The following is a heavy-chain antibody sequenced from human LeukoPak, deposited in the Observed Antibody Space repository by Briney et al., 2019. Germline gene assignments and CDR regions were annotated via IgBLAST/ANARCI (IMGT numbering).Heavy chain of an antibody. Sequence: PGGSLGLSCAASGFTFSNAWMTWVRQAPGKGLESVGRIKSKTDGGTTDYAEPVKGRFTVSRDDSKNTLYLQMNTLKTEDTAVYYCILASAGPAYWGQGTLVTVSS. CDR1: GFTFSNAW. V-gene: IGHV3-15*01. J-gene: IGHJ4*02. CDR3: ILASAGPAY. D-gene: IGHD6-13*01. CDR2: IKSKTDGGTT.